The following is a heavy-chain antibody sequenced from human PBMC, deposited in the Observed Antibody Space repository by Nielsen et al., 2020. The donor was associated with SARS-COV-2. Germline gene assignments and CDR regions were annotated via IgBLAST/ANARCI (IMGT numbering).Heavy chain of an antibody. V-gene: IGHV1-46*01. D-gene: IGHD1-26*01. CDR1: GYTFTNSY. CDR2: INPSDGST. Sequence: ASVKVSCKASGYTFTNSYLHWVRQAPAQGLAWMGIINPSDGSTRYAQKFQGRVTMTRDPSTSTVYMEVSSLRSEDTALFYCARGTDTRVVGSTFGYFDFWGQGTLVTVSS. CDR3: ARGTDTRVVGSTFGYFDF. J-gene: IGHJ4*02.